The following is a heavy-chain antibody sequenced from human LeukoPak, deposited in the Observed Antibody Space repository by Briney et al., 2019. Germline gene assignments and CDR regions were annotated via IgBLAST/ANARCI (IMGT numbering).Heavy chain of an antibody. CDR1: VGSSIADY. J-gene: IGHJ6*02. Sequence: PSETLSLTSALYVGSSIADYWSGSRDPPGGGRGCGGEIYDRGSTNYNPSLKSRVTISVDTSKNQFSLKLSSVTAADTDVYYCAGGVYYGSGSYPYYYYYGMDVWGQGNTVTVSS. D-gene: IGHD3-10*01. V-gene: IGHV4-34*01. CDR2: IYDRGST. CDR3: AGGVYYGSGSYPYYYYYGMDV.